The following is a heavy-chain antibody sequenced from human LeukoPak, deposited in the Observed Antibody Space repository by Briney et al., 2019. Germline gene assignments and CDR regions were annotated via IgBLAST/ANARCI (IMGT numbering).Heavy chain of an antibody. J-gene: IGHJ5*02. D-gene: IGHD7-27*01. Sequence: ASVKVSCKASGYTFTSYGISWVRQAPGQGLEWMGWISAYNGNTNYAQKLQGRVTMTTDTSTSTAYMELRSPRSDDTAVYYCARRTQWEQTGGIWFDPWGRGTLVTVSS. CDR2: ISAYNGNT. CDR1: GYTFTSYG. V-gene: IGHV1-18*01. CDR3: ARRTQWEQTGGIWFDP.